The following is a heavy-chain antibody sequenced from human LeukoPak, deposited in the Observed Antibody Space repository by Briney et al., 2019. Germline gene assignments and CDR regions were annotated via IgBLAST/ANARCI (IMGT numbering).Heavy chain of an antibody. D-gene: IGHD3-10*01. Sequence: SVKVSCKASGYTFTGYYIHWVRQAPGQGLEWMGWINPNSGGTNYAQKFQGRVTMTRDTSLITAYMELNRLRSDDTAVYYCARGPARGNWFDPWGQGTLVPVSS. J-gene: IGHJ5*02. CDR1: GYTFTGYY. V-gene: IGHV1-2*02. CDR3: ARGPARGNWFDP. CDR2: INPNSGGT.